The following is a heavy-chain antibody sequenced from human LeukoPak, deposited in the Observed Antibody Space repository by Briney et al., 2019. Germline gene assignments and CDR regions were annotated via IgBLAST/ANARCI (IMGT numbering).Heavy chain of an antibody. CDR3: ARSGYYDSSGYFDAFDI. CDR2: ISYDGSNK. Sequence: PGGSLRLSCAASGFTFSSYGMHWVRQAPGKGLEWVAVISYDGSNKYYADSVKGRFTISRDNSKNTLYLQMNSLRAEDTAVYYCARSGYYDSSGYFDAFDIWGQGTMVTVSS. CDR1: GFTFSSYG. J-gene: IGHJ3*02. D-gene: IGHD3-22*01. V-gene: IGHV3-30*03.